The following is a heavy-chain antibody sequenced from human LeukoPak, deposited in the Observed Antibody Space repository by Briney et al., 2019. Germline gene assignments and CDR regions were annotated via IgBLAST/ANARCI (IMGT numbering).Heavy chain of an antibody. CDR3: VRRRGITGTGLDY. Sequence: ASVKVSCKASGYTFTSYGIVWVRQAPAQGLEWMGWINPYNGDTNYAQKLQGRVTLTADTSTSTAYMELRSLKSDDTAVYYCVRRRGITGTGLDYWGQGSLVTVSS. J-gene: IGHJ4*02. V-gene: IGHV1-18*01. D-gene: IGHD1-20*01. CDR1: GYTFTSYG. CDR2: INPYNGDT.